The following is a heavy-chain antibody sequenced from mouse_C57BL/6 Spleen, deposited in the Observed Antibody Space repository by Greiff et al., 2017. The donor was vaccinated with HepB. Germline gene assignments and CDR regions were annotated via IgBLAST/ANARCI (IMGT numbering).Heavy chain of an antibody. CDR2: INPSSGYT. D-gene: IGHD3-3*01. J-gene: IGHJ1*03. CDR1: GYTFTSYW. Sequence: VQLQQSGAELAKPGASVKLSCKASGYTFTSYWMHWVKQRPGQGLEWIGYINPSSGYTKYNQKFKDKATLTADKSSSTAYMQLSSLTYEDSAVYCCARGGWSVYWYFDVWGTGTTVTVSS. V-gene: IGHV1-7*01. CDR3: ARGGWSVYWYFDV.